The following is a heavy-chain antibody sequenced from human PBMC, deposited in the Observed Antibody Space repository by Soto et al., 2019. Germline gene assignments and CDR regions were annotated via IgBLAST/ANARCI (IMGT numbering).Heavy chain of an antibody. J-gene: IGHJ5*02. Sequence: ASVKVSCKASGYIFINYGITWVRQAPGQGLEWMGWISGYNGNTKYADKLQGRVTMTTDTSTTTAYMELRSLRSDDTAVYYCTRDEVPAANWLDRWGQGTLVTVSS. CDR2: ISGYNGNT. CDR3: TRDEVPAANWLDR. CDR1: GYIFINYG. V-gene: IGHV1-18*01. D-gene: IGHD2-2*01.